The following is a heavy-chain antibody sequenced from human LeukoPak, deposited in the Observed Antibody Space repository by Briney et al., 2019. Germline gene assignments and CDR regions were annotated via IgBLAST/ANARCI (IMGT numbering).Heavy chain of an antibody. CDR2: ISADNGNT. V-gene: IGHV1-18*01. J-gene: IGHJ5*02. Sequence: ASVKVSCKASGFTFTTYGLSWVRHAPGQGLEWTAWISADNGNTHYAQSFQGRLTVTTDTPTSTGYMELRDLRSDDTAIYYCTRFLDNGWFDPWGQGTVVTVSS. D-gene: IGHD2-8*01. CDR3: TRFLDNGWFDP. CDR1: GFTFTTYG.